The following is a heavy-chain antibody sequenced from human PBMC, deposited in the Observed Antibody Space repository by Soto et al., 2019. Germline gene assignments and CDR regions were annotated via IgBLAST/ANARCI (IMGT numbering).Heavy chain of an antibody. V-gene: IGHV3-30*18. CDR2: ISYDGSNK. D-gene: IGHD4-17*01. CDR1: GFTFSSYG. CDR3: AKILQLGDYAYYYYGMDV. J-gene: IGHJ6*02. Sequence: QVQLVESGGGVVQPGRSLRLSCAASGFTFSSYGMHWVRQAPGKGLEWVAVISYDGSNKYYADSVKGRFTISRDNSKNTLYLLMNSLRAEDTAVYYCAKILQLGDYAYYYYGMDVWGQGTTVTVSS.